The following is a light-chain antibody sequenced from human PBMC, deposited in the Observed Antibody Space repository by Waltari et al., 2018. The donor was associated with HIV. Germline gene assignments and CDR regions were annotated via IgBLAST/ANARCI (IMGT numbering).Light chain of an antibody. CDR2: TNT. J-gene: IGLJ2*01. CDR3: QSYDISLSGWV. V-gene: IGLV1-40*01. CDR1: SPNIGAGFD. Sequence: QSVLTQPPSVSGAPGQRVTISCTGTSPNIGAGFDVPRYQQLPGTVPKVLIYTNTDRPSGVPDRFSGSKSATSASLAITGLQAEDEANYYCQSYDISLSGWVFGGGTKLTVL.